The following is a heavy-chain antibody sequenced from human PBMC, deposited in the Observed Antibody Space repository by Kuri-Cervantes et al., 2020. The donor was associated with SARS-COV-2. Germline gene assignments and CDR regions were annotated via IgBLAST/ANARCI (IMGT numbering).Heavy chain of an antibody. CDR1: GGSISSYY. Sequence: SETLSLTCTVSGGSISSYYWSWIRQPPGKGLEWIGYVYYSGSTNYNPSLKSRVTVSVDTSKNQFSLKLSSVTAADTAVYYCARFYYYGMDVWGQGTTVTVSS. CDR3: ARFYYYGMDV. V-gene: IGHV4-59*12. J-gene: IGHJ6*02. CDR2: VYYSGST.